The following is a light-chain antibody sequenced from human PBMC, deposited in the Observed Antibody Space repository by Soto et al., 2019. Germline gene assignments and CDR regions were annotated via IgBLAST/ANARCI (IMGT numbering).Light chain of an antibody. CDR1: KLGDKY. CDR3: QAWDGSTGV. CDR2: QDS. Sequence: SYELPQPPSGSVSPGQTASITCSGDKLGDKYACWYKQKPGQSPVLVIYQDSKRPSGIPERFSGSNSGNTATLTISGTQAMDEADYYCQAWDGSTGVFGTGTTVTV. V-gene: IGLV3-1*01. J-gene: IGLJ1*01.